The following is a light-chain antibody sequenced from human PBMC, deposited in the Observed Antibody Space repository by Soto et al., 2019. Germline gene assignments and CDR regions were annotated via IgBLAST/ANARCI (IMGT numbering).Light chain of an antibody. Sequence: EIVLTQSPATLSSFPGDRVTLSCRASQYINTRLAWYQHRPGQAPRLLIYQTSIRAAGIPGRVSGSGSGTDFTLTINRLQPEDFAIYYCQQYFISPWTFGQGTKVDIK. CDR2: QTS. J-gene: IGKJ1*01. V-gene: IGKV3-20*01. CDR3: QQYFISPWT. CDR1: QYINTR.